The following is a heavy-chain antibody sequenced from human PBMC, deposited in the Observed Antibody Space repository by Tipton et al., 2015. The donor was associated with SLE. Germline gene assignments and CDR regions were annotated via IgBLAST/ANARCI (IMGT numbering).Heavy chain of an antibody. V-gene: IGHV4-61*02. CDR2: IYTSGST. CDR1: GGSVSSGGYY. Sequence: TLSLTCTVSGGSVSSGGYYWSWIRQPAGKGLEWIGRIYTSGSTNYNPSLKSRVTMSVDMSKNQFSLKLNSVTAADTAVYYCARVLWFGEADWYFDLWGRGTLVTVSS. D-gene: IGHD3-10*01. J-gene: IGHJ2*01. CDR3: ARVLWFGEADWYFDL.